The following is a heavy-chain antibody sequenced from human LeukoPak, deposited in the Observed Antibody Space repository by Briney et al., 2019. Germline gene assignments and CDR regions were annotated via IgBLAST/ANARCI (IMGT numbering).Heavy chain of an antibody. CDR3: AREYYYGSGSYAVPFDY. CDR2: IIPILGIA. D-gene: IGHD3-10*01. J-gene: IGHJ4*02. V-gene: IGHV1-69*04. Sequence: PGASVKVSCKASGGTFSSYAISWVRQAPGQGLEWMGRIIPILGIANYAQKFQGRVTITADKSTSTAYMELSSLRSEDTAVYYCAREYYYGSGSYAVPFDYWGQGTLVTVSS. CDR1: GGTFSSYA.